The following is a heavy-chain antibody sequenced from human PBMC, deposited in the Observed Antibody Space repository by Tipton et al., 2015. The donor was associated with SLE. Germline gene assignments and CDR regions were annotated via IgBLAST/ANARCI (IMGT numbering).Heavy chain of an antibody. CDR1: GDSISSSSYY. D-gene: IGHD5-18*01. J-gene: IGHJ4*02. CDR3: ARRQRGYSYAPFDN. Sequence: TLSLTCSVSGDSISSSSYYWGWIRQPPEKGPEWIGSINYSGSTYYNPSLKSRITISVETAKTHFSLKMSSVTAADTAIYYCARRQRGYSYAPFDNWGQGTLVPVSS. CDR2: INYSGST. V-gene: IGHV4-39*01.